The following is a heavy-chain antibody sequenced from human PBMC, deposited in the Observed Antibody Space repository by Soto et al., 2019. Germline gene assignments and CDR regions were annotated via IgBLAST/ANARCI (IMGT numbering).Heavy chain of an antibody. J-gene: IGHJ4*02. CDR1: VYTFTSHG. D-gene: IGHD6-19*01. CDR3: ARDDLAVAGAFLDY. V-gene: IGHV1-18*01. CDR2: ISGYSGNT. Sequence: QVQVVQSGAEVKKPGASVRVSCTAYVYTFTSHGVNWVRQAPGQGLEWMGWISGYSGNTKYSHKFQGRITMTMDTSTSTAYMEVRSLRSDDTAGYYCARDDLAVAGAFLDYWGQGTPVTVSS.